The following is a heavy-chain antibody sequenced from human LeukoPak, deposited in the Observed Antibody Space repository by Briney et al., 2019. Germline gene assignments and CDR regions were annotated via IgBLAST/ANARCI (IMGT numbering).Heavy chain of an antibody. CDR3: ARAPLLWFGEYSYYYGMDV. J-gene: IGHJ6*04. CDR1: GFTFSSYE. CDR2: ISSSGSTI. V-gene: IGHV3-48*03. D-gene: IGHD3-10*01. Sequence: GGSLRLSCAASGFTFSSYEMNWVRQAPGKGLEWVSYISSSGSTIYYADSVKGRFTISRDNAKNSLYLQTNSLRAEDTAVYYCARAPLLWFGEYSYYYGMDVWGKGTTVTVSS.